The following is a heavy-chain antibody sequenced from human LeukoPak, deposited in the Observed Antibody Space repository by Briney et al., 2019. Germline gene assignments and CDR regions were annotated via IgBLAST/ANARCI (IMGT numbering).Heavy chain of an antibody. J-gene: IGHJ4*02. CDR1: GFTFSSYG. V-gene: IGHV3-30*02. CDR2: IRYDGSNK. CDR3: ARDYGGNSHFDY. Sequence: GGSLRLSCAASGFTFSSYGMHWVRQAPGKGLEWVTFIRYDGSNKYYADSVKGRFTISRDNSKNTLYLQMNSLRAEDTAVYYCARDYGGNSHFDYWGQGTLVTVSS. D-gene: IGHD4-23*01.